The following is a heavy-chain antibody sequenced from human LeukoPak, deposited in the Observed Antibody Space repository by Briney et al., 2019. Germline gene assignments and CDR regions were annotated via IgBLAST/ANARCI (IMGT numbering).Heavy chain of an antibody. V-gene: IGHV3-23*01. CDR2: ISGSGGST. J-gene: IGHJ4*02. CDR1: GFTFSSYG. Sequence: GGSLRLSCAASGFTFSSYGMSWVRQAPGKGLEWVSAISGSGGSTYYADSVKGRFTISRDNSKNTLYLQMNSLRAEDTAVYYCAKDRYAVLDFDYWGQGTLVTVSS. D-gene: IGHD6-19*01. CDR3: AKDRYAVLDFDY.